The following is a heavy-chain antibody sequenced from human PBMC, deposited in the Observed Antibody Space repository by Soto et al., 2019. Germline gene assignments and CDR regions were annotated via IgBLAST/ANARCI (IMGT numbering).Heavy chain of an antibody. CDR3: ARDQEGITMIVGGT. CDR2: ISAYNGNT. CDR1: GDIFTSYG. D-gene: IGHD3-22*01. J-gene: IGHJ5*02. Sequence: QVQLVQSGAEVKKPGASVKVSCKASGDIFTSYGISWVRQAPGQGLEWMGWISAYNGNTNYAQKVQGRVTMTTETSKSTAYMELRSLRSDDTAVYYGARDQEGITMIVGGTWGQGTLVTVSS. V-gene: IGHV1-18*01.